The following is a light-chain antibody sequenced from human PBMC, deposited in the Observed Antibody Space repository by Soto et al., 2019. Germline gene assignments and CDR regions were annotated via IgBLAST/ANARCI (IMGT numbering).Light chain of an antibody. Sequence: EIVMTQSPATLSVSPGERATLSCRASQSVSSNLAWYHQKPGQAPRLLIYVSSTRATGIPARFIGSGSGTECNLTTSRLQSEDFAVYYCQQYNNWPPWTFGQGTKVEIK. CDR1: QSVSSN. V-gene: IGKV3-15*01. CDR3: QQYNNWPPWT. CDR2: VSS. J-gene: IGKJ1*01.